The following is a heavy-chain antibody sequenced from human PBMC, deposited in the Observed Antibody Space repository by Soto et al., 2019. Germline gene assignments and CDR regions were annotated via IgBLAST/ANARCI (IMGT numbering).Heavy chain of an antibody. J-gene: IGHJ6*02. V-gene: IGHV1-69*13. CDR2: IIPIFGTA. Sequence: SVKVSCKASGGTFSSYAISWVRQAPGQGLEWMGGIIPIFGTANYAQKFQGRVTITADESTSTAYMELSSLRSEDTAVYYCARDDIVVVVAATWDYYGMDVWGQGXTVTVSS. CDR3: ARDDIVVVVAATWDYYGMDV. D-gene: IGHD2-15*01. CDR1: GGTFSSYA.